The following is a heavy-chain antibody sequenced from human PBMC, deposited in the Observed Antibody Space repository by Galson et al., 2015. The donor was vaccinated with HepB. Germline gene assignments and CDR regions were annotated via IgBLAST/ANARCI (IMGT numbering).Heavy chain of an antibody. V-gene: IGHV4-4*07. CDR2: IYTSGST. CDR1: GGSISSYY. D-gene: IGHD5-18*01. CDR3: ARVEYSYGYSYFDY. J-gene: IGHJ4*02. Sequence: TLSLTCTVSGGSISSYYWSWIRQPAGKGLEWIGRIYTSGSTNYNPSLKSRVTMSVDTSKNQFSLKLSSVTAADTAVYYCARVEYSYGYSYFDYWGQGTLVTVSS.